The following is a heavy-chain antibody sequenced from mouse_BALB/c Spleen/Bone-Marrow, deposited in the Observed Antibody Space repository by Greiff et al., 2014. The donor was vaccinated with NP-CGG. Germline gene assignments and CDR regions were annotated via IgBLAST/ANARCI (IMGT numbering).Heavy chain of an antibody. J-gene: IGHJ3*01. CDR2: INPNNGDS. D-gene: IGHD2-1*01. V-gene: IGHV1-26*01. CDR1: GYTFTEYT. Sequence: VQLQQSGPELVKPGASVKISCKTSGYTFTEYTMHWVKQSLGKSLEWIGAINPNNGDSTYNQKFKGKATLTVDKSSSTAYMELRSLTSEDSAVYYCVGGFYFGNYVFAYWGQGTLDTVSA. CDR3: VGGFYFGNYVFAY.